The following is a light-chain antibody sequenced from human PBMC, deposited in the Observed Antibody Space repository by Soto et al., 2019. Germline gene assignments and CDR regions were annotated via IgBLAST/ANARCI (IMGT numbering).Light chain of an antibody. J-gene: IGKJ5*01. CDR3: QQYGSSPQT. CDR2: GAS. CDR1: QSVSSSY. Sequence: EIVLTQSPGTLSLSPGERATLSFRASQSVSSSYLAWYQQKPGQAPRLLIYGASSRATGIPDRFSGSGSGKDCTLTSSRLEHEDFAVYYCQQYGSSPQTCGQGTRLEIK. V-gene: IGKV3-20*01.